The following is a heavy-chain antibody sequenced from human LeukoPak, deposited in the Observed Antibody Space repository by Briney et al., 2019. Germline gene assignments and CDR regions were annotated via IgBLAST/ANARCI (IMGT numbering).Heavy chain of an antibody. V-gene: IGHV4-4*02. CDR2: IFHSGST. D-gene: IGHD3-3*01. CDR1: GGTISSINW. J-gene: IGHJ3*02. Sequence: SETLSLTCAGSGGTISSINWWSWVRQPPGKGLEWIREIFHSGSTNYNPSLKSRVTISVDTAKNQFSLKLSSVTAADTAVYYCARGLRVGRITTRGAFDIWGQGTMVTVSS. CDR3: ARGLRVGRITTRGAFDI.